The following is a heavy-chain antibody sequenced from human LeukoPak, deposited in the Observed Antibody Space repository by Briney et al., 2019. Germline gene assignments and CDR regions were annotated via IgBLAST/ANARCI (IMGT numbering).Heavy chain of an antibody. D-gene: IGHD2-2*02. CDR1: GYTFTGYY. Sequence: ASVKVSYKASGYTFTGYYMHWVRQAPGQGLEWMGWINPNSGGTNYAQKFQGRVTMTRDTSISTAYMELSRLRSDDTAVYYCARALGYCSSTSCYTDWFDPWGQGTLVTVSS. J-gene: IGHJ5*02. CDR3: ARALGYCSSTSCYTDWFDP. V-gene: IGHV1-2*02. CDR2: INPNSGGT.